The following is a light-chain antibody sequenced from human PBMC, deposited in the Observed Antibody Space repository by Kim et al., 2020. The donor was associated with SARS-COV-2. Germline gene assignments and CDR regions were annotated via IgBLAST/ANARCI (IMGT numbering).Light chain of an antibody. J-gene: IGKJ3*01. CDR1: QTLNNY. CDR3: QYRSDWPPFT. CDR2: DTS. Sequence: APGERATLSGRASQTLNNYLTWYQQRPGQAPRLLIYDTSNRATGVPARFTGSGSGTDFTLTISGLEPDDFAVYYCQYRSDWPPFTFGPGTKVDIK. V-gene: IGKV3-11*01.